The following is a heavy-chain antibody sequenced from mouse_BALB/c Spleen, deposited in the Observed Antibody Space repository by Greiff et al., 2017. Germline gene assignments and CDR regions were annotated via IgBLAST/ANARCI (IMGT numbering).Heavy chain of an antibody. J-gene: IGHJ4*01. CDR3: ASFYYRSSYAMDY. CDR2: IDPANGNT. V-gene: IGHV14-3*02. Sequence: VQLQQSGAELVKPGASVKLSCTASGFNIKDTYMHWVKQRPEQGLEWIGRIDPANGNTKYDPKFQGKATITADTSSNTAYPQLSSLTSEDTAVYYCASFYYRSSYAMDYWGQGTSVTVSS. D-gene: IGHD2-14*01. CDR1: GFNIKDTY.